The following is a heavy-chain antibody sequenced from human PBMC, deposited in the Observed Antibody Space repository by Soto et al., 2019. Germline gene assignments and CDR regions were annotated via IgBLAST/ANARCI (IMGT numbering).Heavy chain of an antibody. CDR1: GYTFTSHD. CDR2: INPNSGNT. CDR3: ARWDYGDYARFDF. V-gene: IGHV1-8*01. D-gene: IGHD4-17*01. J-gene: IGHJ4*02. Sequence: QVQLVQSGAEVKKSGASVKVSCKASGYTFTSHDINWVRQATGQGLEWMGWINPNSGNTGYAQKFQGRVTMTRNTAISTAYMELSRLRSEDTAVYYCARWDYGDYARFDFWGQGPLVTVSS.